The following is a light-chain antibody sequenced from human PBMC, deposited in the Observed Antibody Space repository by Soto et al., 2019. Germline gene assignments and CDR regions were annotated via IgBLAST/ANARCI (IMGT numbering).Light chain of an antibody. CDR3: QLYGRSPRYT. CDR2: SVS. V-gene: IGKV3-20*01. J-gene: IGKJ2*01. Sequence: EIVLMQSPGTLSLSPGERVTLSCRASQTVDTNYLAWYQQKPGQAPRLLIYSVSRGATGIPDRFSGSGSGTDFALTISSLEPEDLAVYYCQLYGRSPRYTFGQGTKLEIK. CDR1: QTVDTNY.